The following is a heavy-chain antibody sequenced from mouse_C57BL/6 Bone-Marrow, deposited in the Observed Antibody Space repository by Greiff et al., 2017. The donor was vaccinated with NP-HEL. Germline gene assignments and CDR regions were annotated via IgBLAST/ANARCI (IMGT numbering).Heavy chain of an antibody. J-gene: IGHJ2*01. CDR2: FHPYNDDT. D-gene: IGHD2-1*01. Sequence: QVQLQQSGAELVKPGASVKMSCKASGYTFTTYPIEWVKQNHGMSLEWIGNFHPYNDDTEYNEKFKNKATLTVEKSSSTVYLELSRLTSDDSSVYYCARGGNYWYYFDYWGQGTTLTVSS. CDR3: ARGGNYWYYFDY. V-gene: IGHV1-47*01. CDR1: GYTFTTYP.